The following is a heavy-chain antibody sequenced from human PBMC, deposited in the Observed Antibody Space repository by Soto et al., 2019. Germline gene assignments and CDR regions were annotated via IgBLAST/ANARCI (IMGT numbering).Heavy chain of an antibody. J-gene: IGHJ4*02. CDR1: GFTFSSYG. D-gene: IGHD1-1*01. V-gene: IGHV3-33*08. CDR2: IWQDGSKK. Sequence: GGSLRLSCSASGFTFSSYGMHWVRQAPGKGLEWVAVIWQDGSKKYYGDSVKGRFTISRDNSKNTLYLQMNSLRVEDTAVYYCARDERDTQFDYWGQGSLVT. CDR3: ARDERDTQFDY.